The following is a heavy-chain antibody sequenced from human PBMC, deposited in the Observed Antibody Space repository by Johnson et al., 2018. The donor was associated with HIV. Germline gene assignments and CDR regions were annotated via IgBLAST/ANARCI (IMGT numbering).Heavy chain of an antibody. CDR3: AKVDTAMFNAFDI. V-gene: IGHV3-30*02. CDR2: IRYDGSNK. D-gene: IGHD5-18*01. Sequence: QVQLVESGGGVVQPGRSLRLSCAASGFTFSSYGMHWVRQAPGKGLEWVAFIRYDGSNKYYADSVKGRFTISRDNSKNTLYLQMNSLRAEDTAVYYCAKVDTAMFNAFDIWGQVTMVTVSS. J-gene: IGHJ3*02. CDR1: GFTFSSYG.